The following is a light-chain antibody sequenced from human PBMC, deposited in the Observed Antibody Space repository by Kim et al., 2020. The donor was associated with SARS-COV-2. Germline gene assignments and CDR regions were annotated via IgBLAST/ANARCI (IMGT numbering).Light chain of an antibody. J-gene: IGKJ1*01. Sequence: PASISCRSSQSLLYSDGYTYVGWYLQKPGHSPQRLIYMVSIWDSGIPDRFSGSGSGTDLTLKISRVEAEDVGVYFCMQTIQCPPTFGQGTKVDIK. V-gene: IGKV2D-30*01. CDR1: QSLLYSDGYTY. CDR2: MVS. CDR3: MQTIQCPPT.